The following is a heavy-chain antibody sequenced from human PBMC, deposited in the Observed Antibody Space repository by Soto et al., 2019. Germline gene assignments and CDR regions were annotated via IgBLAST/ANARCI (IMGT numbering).Heavy chain of an antibody. V-gene: IGHV2-70*01. D-gene: IGHD1-1*01. Sequence: SGPTLVNPTQTLTLTCTFSGFSLSTSGMYVNWIRQPPGKALEWLALIDWDDDKYYSTSLKTRLTISKDTSKNQVVLTMTNMDPVDTATYYCARITGAAYYYALDVWGQGTTVTVSS. CDR1: GFSLSTSGMY. CDR2: IDWDDDK. CDR3: ARITGAAYYYALDV. J-gene: IGHJ6*02.